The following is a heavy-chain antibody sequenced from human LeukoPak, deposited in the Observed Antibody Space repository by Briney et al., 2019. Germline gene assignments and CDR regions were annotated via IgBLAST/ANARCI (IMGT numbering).Heavy chain of an antibody. CDR2: ISSSGSTI. Sequence: GGSLRLSCAASGFLFSSYEMNWVRQAPGKGLEWVSYISSSGSTIYYADSVKGRFTISRDNAKNSLYLQMNSLRAEDTAVYYCARGGTLEYFQYWGQGTLVSVSS. V-gene: IGHV3-48*03. CDR1: GFLFSSYE. J-gene: IGHJ1*01. CDR3: ARGGTLEYFQY.